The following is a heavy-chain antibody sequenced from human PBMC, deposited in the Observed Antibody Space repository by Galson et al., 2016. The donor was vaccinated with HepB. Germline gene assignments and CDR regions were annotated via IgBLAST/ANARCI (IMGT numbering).Heavy chain of an antibody. D-gene: IGHD2-2*01. CDR1: GFPLSSSGVG. CDR2: IYWNDDE. V-gene: IGHV2-5*01. CDR3: TRAVPAAPINGAFDV. J-gene: IGHJ3*01. Sequence: PARVKRTQTLTLTCTFSGFPLSSSGVGVGCIRQPPGKALEWLAFIYWNDDERYSPSLKSRLSITKDTSKNQVVLTMTNMDPVDTATYPLTRAVPAAPINGAFDVWGQGTVVTVSS.